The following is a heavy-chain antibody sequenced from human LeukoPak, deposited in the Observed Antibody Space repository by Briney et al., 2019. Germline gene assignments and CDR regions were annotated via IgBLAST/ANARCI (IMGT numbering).Heavy chain of an antibody. CDR2: ISAYNGNT. D-gene: IGHD3-22*01. CDR3: ARVVSSGYYYGWFDP. CDR1: GYTFTSYG. Sequence: ASVKVSCKASGYTFTSYGISWVRQAPGQGLEWMGWISAYNGNTNYAQKLQGRVTMTTDTSTSTAYMVLRSLRSDDTAVYYCARVVSSGYYYGWFDPWDQGTLVTVSS. V-gene: IGHV1-18*01. J-gene: IGHJ5*02.